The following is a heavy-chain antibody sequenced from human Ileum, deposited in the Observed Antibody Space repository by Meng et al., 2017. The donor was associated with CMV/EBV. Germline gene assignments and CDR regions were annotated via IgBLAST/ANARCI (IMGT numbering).Heavy chain of an antibody. V-gene: IGHV3-30*04. CDR3: VRAQTGLASYLVDF. J-gene: IGHJ4*02. Sequence: ASCITFNGHAVHWVRQAPGRGLEWVTIISSDGKTQHYAGSVRGRFIISRDNSKNTVDIQMNSLTSDDTAVYYCVRAQTGLASYLVDFWGQGTLVTVSS. D-gene: IGHD5-18*01. CDR1: CITFNGHA. CDR2: ISSDGKTQ.